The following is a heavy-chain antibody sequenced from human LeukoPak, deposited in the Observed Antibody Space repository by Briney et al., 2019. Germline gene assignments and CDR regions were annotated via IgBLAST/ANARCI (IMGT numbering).Heavy chain of an antibody. CDR2: INHSGSS. J-gene: IGHJ6*03. D-gene: IGHD3-9*01. CDR1: GGSFSGYY. Sequence: SETLSLTCAVYGGSFSGYYWSWIRQSPGKGLEWIGEINHSGSSNYNPSLKSRVTISVDTSKNQFSLKLSSVTAADTAVYYCARASPLRYFDWLSRTNYYMDVWGKGTTVTVSS. CDR3: ARASPLRYFDWLSRTNYYMDV. V-gene: IGHV4-34*01.